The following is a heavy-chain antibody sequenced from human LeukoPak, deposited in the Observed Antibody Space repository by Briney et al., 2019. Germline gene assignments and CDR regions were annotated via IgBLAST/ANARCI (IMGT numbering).Heavy chain of an antibody. CDR2: IIPIFGTA. D-gene: IGHD4-23*01. CDR3: ARVVTPVSNWFDP. CDR1: GGTFSSYA. J-gene: IGHJ5*02. Sequence: SVKVSCKASGGTFSSYAISWVRQAPGQGLEWMGGIIPIFGTANYAQKFQGRVTITADKSTSTAYMELSSLRSDDTAVYYCARVVTPVSNWFDPWGQGTLVTVSS. V-gene: IGHV1-69*06.